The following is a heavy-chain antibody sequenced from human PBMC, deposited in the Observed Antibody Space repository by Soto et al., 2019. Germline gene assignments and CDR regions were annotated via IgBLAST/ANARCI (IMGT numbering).Heavy chain of an antibody. D-gene: IGHD3-22*01. Sequence: ASVKVSCKASGGTFSSYAISWVRQAPGQGLEWMGGIIPIFGTANYAQKFQGRVTITADESTSTAYMELSSLRSEDTAVYYCARRYYDSSGFPYYYYYGTDVWGQGTTVTVSS. V-gene: IGHV1-69*13. CDR3: ARRYYDSSGFPYYYYYGTDV. CDR2: IIPIFGTA. CDR1: GGTFSSYA. J-gene: IGHJ6*02.